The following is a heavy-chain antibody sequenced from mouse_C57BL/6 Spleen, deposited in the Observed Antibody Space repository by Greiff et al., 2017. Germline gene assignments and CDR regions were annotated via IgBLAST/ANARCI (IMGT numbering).Heavy chain of an antibody. Sequence: EVQVVESGGDLVKPGGSLKLSCAASGFTFSSYGMSWVRQTPDKRLEWVATISSGGSYTYYPDSVKGRFPISRDNAKNTLSLQMSSLKSEDTAIYYCARLYGSSTSFDYWGQGTTLTVSS. V-gene: IGHV5-6*01. CDR1: GFTFSSYG. CDR2: ISSGGSYT. J-gene: IGHJ2*01. CDR3: ARLYGSSTSFDY. D-gene: IGHD1-1*01.